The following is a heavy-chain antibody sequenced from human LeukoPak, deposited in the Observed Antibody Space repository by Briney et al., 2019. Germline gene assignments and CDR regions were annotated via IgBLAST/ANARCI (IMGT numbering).Heavy chain of an antibody. CDR3: AKGPAADWGDY. CDR2: ISGGSGST. CDR1: GFTFSNYE. D-gene: IGHD6-13*01. V-gene: IGHV3-23*01. J-gene: IGHJ4*02. Sequence: PGGSLRLSCAASGFTFSNYEMNWVRQAPGKGLEWVSGISGGSGSTYYADSVKGRFTISRDNSKNTLYLQMNSLRAEDTAVYYCAKGPAADWGDYWGQGTLVTVSS.